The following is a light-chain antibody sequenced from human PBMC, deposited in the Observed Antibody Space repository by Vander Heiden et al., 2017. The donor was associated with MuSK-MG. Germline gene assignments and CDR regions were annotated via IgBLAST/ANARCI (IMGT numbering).Light chain of an antibody. V-gene: IGKV1-39*01. J-gene: IGKJ1*01. CDR1: ESVSRY. CDR2: AAS. Sequence: DIQMTQSPSSLSASVGDRVTITCRATESVSRYVSWYQQKPGKAPNLLIYAASSLQSGVPSRFSGSGSGTDFTLTISSPQPEDFATYYCQQSYSISWTFGQGTKVEIK. CDR3: QQSYSISWT.